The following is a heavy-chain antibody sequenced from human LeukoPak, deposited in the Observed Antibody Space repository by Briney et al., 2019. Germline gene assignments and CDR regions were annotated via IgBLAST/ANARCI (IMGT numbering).Heavy chain of an antibody. Sequence: PGGSLRLSCAASGFTFSSYAMSWVRQAPGKGLEWVSAISGSGGSTYYADSVKGRFTISRDSSKNTLYLQMNSLRAEDTAVYYCAKDSTMIVVAYFDYWGQGTLVTVSS. V-gene: IGHV3-23*01. D-gene: IGHD3-22*01. J-gene: IGHJ4*02. CDR1: GFTFSSYA. CDR3: AKDSTMIVVAYFDY. CDR2: ISGSGGST.